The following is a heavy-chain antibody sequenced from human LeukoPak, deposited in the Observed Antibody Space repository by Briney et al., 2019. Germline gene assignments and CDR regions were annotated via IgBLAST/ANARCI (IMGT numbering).Heavy chain of an antibody. CDR1: GFTFSSYS. CDR3: ARDLYLGYGNYGPPDY. Sequence: PGGSLRLSCAASGFTFSSYSMNWVRQAPGKGLEWVSYISSSSSTIYYADSVKGRFTISRDNAKNSLYLQMNSLRVADTAVYYCARDLYLGYGNYGPPDYWGQGTLVTVSS. D-gene: IGHD4-11*01. J-gene: IGHJ4*02. V-gene: IGHV3-48*01. CDR2: ISSSSSTI.